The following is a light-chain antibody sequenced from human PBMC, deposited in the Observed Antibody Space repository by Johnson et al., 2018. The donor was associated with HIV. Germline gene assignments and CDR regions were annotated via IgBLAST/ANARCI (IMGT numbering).Light chain of an antibody. J-gene: IGLJ1*01. CDR3: GTWDSSLSAHCG. Sequence: QSVLTQPPSVSAAPGQKVIISCSGSSSNIGKNYVSWYQQVPGTAPKLLIYENNKRPSGIPDRFSGSKSGTSVTLGITGLQTGDEADYYCGTWDSSLSAHCGFGTGTKITVL. CDR1: SSNIGKNY. CDR2: ENN. V-gene: IGLV1-51*02.